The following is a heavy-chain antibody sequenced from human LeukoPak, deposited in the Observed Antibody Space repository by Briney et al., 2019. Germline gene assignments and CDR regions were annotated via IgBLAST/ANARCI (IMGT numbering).Heavy chain of an antibody. CDR3: ARPLYASYYYGMDV. D-gene: IGHD2-2*02. J-gene: IGHJ6*02. Sequence: GGSLRLSCAASGFTFSSYSMNWVRQAPGKGLEWVSSISSSSYIYYADSVKGRFTISRDNAKNSLYLQMNSLRAEDTAVYYCARPLYASYYYGMDVWGQGTTVTVSS. CDR2: ISSSSYI. V-gene: IGHV3-21*01. CDR1: GFTFSSYS.